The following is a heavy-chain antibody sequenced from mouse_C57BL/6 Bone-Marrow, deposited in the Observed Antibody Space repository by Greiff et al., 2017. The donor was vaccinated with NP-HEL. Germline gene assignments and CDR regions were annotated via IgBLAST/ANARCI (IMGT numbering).Heavy chain of an antibody. CDR1: GYTFTSYW. D-gene: IGHD4-1*02. V-gene: IGHV1-7*01. CDR3: ARYRASTGTRAMDY. J-gene: IGHJ4*01. CDR2: INPSSGYT. Sequence: VQGVESGAELAKPGASVKLSSKASGYTFTSYWMHWVKQRPGQGLEWIGYINPSSGYTKYNQKFKDKATLTADKSSSTAYMQLSSLTYEDSAVYYCARYRASTGTRAMDYWGQGTSVTVSS.